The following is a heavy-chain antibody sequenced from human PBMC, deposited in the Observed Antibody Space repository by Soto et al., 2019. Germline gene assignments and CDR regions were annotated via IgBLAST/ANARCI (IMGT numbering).Heavy chain of an antibody. CDR3: AKEGQLGEWLNSPSFDY. V-gene: IGHV3-23*01. CDR1: GFTFSSYA. Sequence: GGSLRLSCAASGFTFSSYAMSWVRQAPGKGLEWVSAISGSGGSTYYADSVKGRFTISRDNSKNTLYLQMNSLRAEDTAVYYCAKEGQLGEWLNSPSFDYWGQGTLVTVSS. D-gene: IGHD3-3*01. J-gene: IGHJ4*02. CDR2: ISGSGGST.